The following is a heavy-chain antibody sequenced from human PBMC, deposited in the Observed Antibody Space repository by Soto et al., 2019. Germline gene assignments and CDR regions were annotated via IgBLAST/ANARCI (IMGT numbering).Heavy chain of an antibody. D-gene: IGHD7-27*01. V-gene: IGHV3-33*01. J-gene: IGHJ6*02. CDR2: IWRDGNSQ. CDR1: GFSFSRYN. Sequence: QVQLVESGGGVVQPGRSLRLSCAASGFSFSRYNMHWVRQAPGKGLEGGTVIWRDGNSQSHADSVKGRFTVSRANSKNTLYRQRDSLRCEDTAVYYCATDSWGPEVWGQGTTVTVSS. CDR3: ATDSWGPEV.